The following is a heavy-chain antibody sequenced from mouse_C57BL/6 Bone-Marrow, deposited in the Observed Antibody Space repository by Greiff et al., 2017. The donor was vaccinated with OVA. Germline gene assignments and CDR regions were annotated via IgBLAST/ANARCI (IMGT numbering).Heavy chain of an antibody. J-gene: IGHJ4*01. V-gene: IGHV1-64*01. CDR2: IHPNSGST. CDR3: AGREFTTVVADAMDY. Sequence: QVQLQQPGAELVKPGASVKLSCKASGYTFTSYWMHWVKQRPGQGLEWIGMIHPNSGSTNYNEKFKSKATLTVDKSSSTAYMQLSSLTSEDSAVYYCAGREFTTVVADAMDYWGQGTSVTVSS. D-gene: IGHD1-1*01. CDR1: GYTFTSYW.